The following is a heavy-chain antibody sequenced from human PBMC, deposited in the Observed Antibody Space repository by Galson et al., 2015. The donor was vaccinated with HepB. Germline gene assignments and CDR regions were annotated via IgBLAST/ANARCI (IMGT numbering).Heavy chain of an antibody. V-gene: IGHV3-48*02. CDR1: GFTFSSYS. D-gene: IGHD3-22*01. Sequence: SLRLSCAASGFTFSSYSMNWVRQAPGKGLEWVSYISSSNSTIYFADSVKGRFTISRDNAKNSLYLQMNSLRDEDTAVYYCARDRASSGLYWYFDLWGRGTLVTVSS. CDR3: ARDRASSGLYWYFDL. J-gene: IGHJ2*01. CDR2: ISSSNSTI.